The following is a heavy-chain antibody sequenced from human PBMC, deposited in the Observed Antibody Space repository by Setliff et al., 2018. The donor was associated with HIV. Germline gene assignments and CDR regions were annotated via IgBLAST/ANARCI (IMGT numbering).Heavy chain of an antibody. CDR3: ANIRLGS. Sequence: HPGGSLRLSCAASGFTFTSYAMNWVRQAPGKGLEWVSSISGSGSTTYYADSVKGRLTISRDNSQNALYLHMNSLRAEDTAIYYCANIRLGSWGQGTLVTVSS. CDR2: ISGSGSTT. CDR1: GFTFTSYA. D-gene: IGHD2-2*02. V-gene: IGHV3-23*01. J-gene: IGHJ5*02.